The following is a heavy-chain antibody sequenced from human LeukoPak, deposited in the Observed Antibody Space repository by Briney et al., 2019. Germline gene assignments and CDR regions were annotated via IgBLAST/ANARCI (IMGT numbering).Heavy chain of an antibody. Sequence: GETLRLSCAASGFRFSRYGMHRVRQAPGKGLEGVAAISYDGSNTYYADSVKGRCTISRDTSKNTLYLQMNSLRDEDTAVYYCARDLSVAAPDFWGQGTLVTVSS. CDR2: ISYDGSNT. D-gene: IGHD6-25*01. CDR1: GFRFSRYG. V-gene: IGHV3-33*01. CDR3: ARDLSVAAPDF. J-gene: IGHJ4*02.